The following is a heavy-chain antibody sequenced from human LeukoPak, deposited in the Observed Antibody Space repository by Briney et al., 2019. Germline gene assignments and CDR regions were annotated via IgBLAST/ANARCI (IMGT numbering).Heavy chain of an antibody. D-gene: IGHD6-13*01. Sequence: GALVKVSCKASGGTFSSYTISWVRQAPGQGLEWMGRIIPILGIANYAQKFQGRVTITADKSTSTAYMELSSLRSEDTAVYYCARDSSPEGFDYWGQGTLVTVSS. J-gene: IGHJ4*02. CDR1: GGTFSSYT. CDR3: ARDSSPEGFDY. V-gene: IGHV1-69*04. CDR2: IIPILGIA.